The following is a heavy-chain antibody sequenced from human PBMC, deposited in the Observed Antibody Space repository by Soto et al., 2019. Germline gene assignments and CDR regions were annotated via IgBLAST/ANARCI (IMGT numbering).Heavy chain of an antibody. Sequence: GGSLRLSCAASGFTFSNAWMNWVRQAPGKGLEWVGRIKSKTDGGTTDYAAPVKGRFTISRDDSKNTLYLQMNSLKTEDTAVYYCTTAPYYDIFPFDYWGQGTLVTVSS. CDR3: TTAPYYDIFPFDY. CDR1: GFTFSNAW. CDR2: IKSKTDGGTT. D-gene: IGHD3-9*01. V-gene: IGHV3-15*07. J-gene: IGHJ4*02.